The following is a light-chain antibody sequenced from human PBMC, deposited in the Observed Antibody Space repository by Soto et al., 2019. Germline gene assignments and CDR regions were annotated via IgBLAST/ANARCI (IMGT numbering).Light chain of an antibody. V-gene: IGKV1-39*01. CDR2: AAS. CDR3: QQSYSTPRT. CDR1: QSISSY. J-gene: IGKJ4*01. Sequence: DIQMTQSPSSLSSSVGDVVTITCLASQSISSYLNWYQQKPGKAPKLLIYAASSLQSGVPSRFSGSGSGTDFTLTISSLQPEDFATYYCQQSYSTPRTFGGGTKVDIK.